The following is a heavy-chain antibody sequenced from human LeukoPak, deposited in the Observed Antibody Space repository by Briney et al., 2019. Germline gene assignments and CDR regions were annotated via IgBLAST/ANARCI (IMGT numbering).Heavy chain of an antibody. J-gene: IGHJ4*02. CDR2: ISGYKGNT. CDR1: GYXFTGYY. Sequence: ASVKVSCKASGYXFTGYYIHWVRQAPGQGLEWMGWISGYKGNTNYAQKFQGRVTMTTDTSTSTVYMELRSLRSDDTAVYYCARDRYSYGSPGDYWGQGTLVTVSS. V-gene: IGHV1-18*04. D-gene: IGHD5-18*01. CDR3: ARDRYSYGSPGDY.